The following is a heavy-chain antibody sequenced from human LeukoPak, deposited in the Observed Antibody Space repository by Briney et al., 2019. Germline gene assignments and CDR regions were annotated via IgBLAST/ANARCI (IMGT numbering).Heavy chain of an antibody. CDR3: AREEYDYVWGSYRYYDY. J-gene: IGHJ4*02. D-gene: IGHD3-16*02. CDR2: INEDGSKK. CDR1: GFTFSNYW. Sequence: GGSLRLSCAVSGFTFSNYWMSWVRQAPGKGLEWVAEINEDGSKKYYVDSVKGRFTISRDNAKNSLYLQMNSLRAEDTAVYYCAREEYDYVWGSYRYYDYWGQGTLVTVSS. V-gene: IGHV3-7*01.